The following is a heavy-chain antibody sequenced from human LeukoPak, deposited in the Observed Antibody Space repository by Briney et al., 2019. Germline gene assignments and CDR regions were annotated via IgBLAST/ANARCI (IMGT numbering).Heavy chain of an antibody. CDR1: GFTVSNNY. CDR3: AKGFLVTMVRGVIQGY. Sequence: GGSLRLSCAASGFTVSNNYMSWVRQAPGQGLEWVSVIYSGGSTYYADSVKGRFTISRDSSKNTLYLQMNSLRAEDTAVYYCAKGFLVTMVRGVIQGYWGQGTLVTVSS. J-gene: IGHJ4*02. CDR2: IYSGGST. V-gene: IGHV3-53*01. D-gene: IGHD3-10*01.